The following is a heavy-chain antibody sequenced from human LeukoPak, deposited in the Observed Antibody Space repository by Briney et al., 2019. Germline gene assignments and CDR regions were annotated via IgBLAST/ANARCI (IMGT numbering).Heavy chain of an antibody. CDR3: ARVNPRMAAIDY. CDR1: GGSISSGDYY. J-gene: IGHJ4*02. Sequence: ASETLSLTCTVSGGSISSGDYYWSWIRQPPGKGLEWIGYIYYSGSTYYNPSLKSRVTISVDTSKNQFSLKLSSVTAADTAVYYCARVNPRMAAIDYWGQGTLVSVSS. D-gene: IGHD2-15*01. V-gene: IGHV4-30-4*08. CDR2: IYYSGST.